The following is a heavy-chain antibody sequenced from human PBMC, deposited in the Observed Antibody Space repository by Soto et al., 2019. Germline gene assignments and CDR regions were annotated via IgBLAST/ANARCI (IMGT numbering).Heavy chain of an antibody. CDR3: ARVGYCSGGSCYSLDYYYGMDV. CDR1: GGTFSSYA. CDR2: IIPIFGTA. Sequence: QVQLVQSGAEVKKPGSSVKVSCKASGGTFSSYAISWVRQAPGQVLEGMGGIIPIFGTADYAQKFQGRVTITAYESTSTAYMELSSLRSEDTAVYYCARVGYCSGGSCYSLDYYYGMDVWGQGTTVTVSS. V-gene: IGHV1-69*12. J-gene: IGHJ6*02. D-gene: IGHD2-15*01.